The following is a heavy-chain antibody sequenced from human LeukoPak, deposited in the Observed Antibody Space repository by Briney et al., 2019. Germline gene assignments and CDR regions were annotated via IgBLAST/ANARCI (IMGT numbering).Heavy chain of an antibody. CDR3: ASGYCGGACQLGGVDM. D-gene: IGHD2-21*02. V-gene: IGHV4-61*08. J-gene: IGHJ3*02. Sequence: PSETLSLTCDGSGGSISSGGYSWSSIRQPPGKGLKWIGYIYYSGATNYNPSLKSRVTISLDTSGNQFSLKLSSVTAADTAVYYCASGYCGGACQLGGVDMWGQGTMVTVSS. CDR2: IYYSGAT. CDR1: GGSISSGGYS.